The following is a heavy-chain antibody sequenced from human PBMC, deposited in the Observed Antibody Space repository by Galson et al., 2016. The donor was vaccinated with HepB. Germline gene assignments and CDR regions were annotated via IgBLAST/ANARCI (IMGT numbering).Heavy chain of an antibody. CDR3: ARQDYDILTGFHSPYNAFDI. D-gene: IGHD3-9*01. V-gene: IGHV5-51*01. CDR2: IYPGDSDT. CDR1: GYTFSSHW. J-gene: IGHJ3*02. Sequence: QSGAEVKKPGESLKTSCKGSGYTFSSHWIGWLRQMPEKGLEWMGVIYPGDSDTRYSPSFQGQVTISVDKSISTAYLQWSSLKASDTAIYYCARQDYDILTGFHSPYNAFDIWGQGTKVTVSS.